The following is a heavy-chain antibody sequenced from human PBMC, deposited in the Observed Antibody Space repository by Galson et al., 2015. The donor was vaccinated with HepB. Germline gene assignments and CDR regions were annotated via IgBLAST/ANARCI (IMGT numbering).Heavy chain of an antibody. D-gene: IGHD1-26*01. V-gene: IGHV3-23*01. CDR1: GFTFSSYA. J-gene: IGHJ4*02. CDR2: ISGSGGST. CDR3: AKDRGGSYSVFDY. Sequence: LRLSCAASGFTFSSYAMSWVRQAPGKGLEWVSAISGSGGSTYYADSVKGRFTISRDNSKNTLYLQMNSLRAEDTAVYYCAKDRGGSYSVFDYWGQGTLVTVSS.